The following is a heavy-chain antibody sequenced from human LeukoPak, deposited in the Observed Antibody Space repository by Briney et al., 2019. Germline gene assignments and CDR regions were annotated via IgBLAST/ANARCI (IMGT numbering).Heavy chain of an antibody. CDR1: GFTFSDNP. Sequence: PGGSLRLSCAASGFTFSDNPMNWVRQAPGKGLEWASYISNSGNTIYYADSVKGRFTISRDDAKNSLYLQMNSLRAEDTAIYYCARKFASWGQGTLVTVSS. J-gene: IGHJ4*02. CDR2: ISNSGNTI. V-gene: IGHV3-48*03. CDR3: ARKFAS.